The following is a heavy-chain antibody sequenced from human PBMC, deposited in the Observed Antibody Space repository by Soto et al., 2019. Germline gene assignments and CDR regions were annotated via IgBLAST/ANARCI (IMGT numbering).Heavy chain of an antibody. CDR1: GDTFTRYG. J-gene: IGHJ6*02. CDR3: ASGQYRLSLTYSSYYVLEV. V-gene: IGHV1-69*01. D-gene: IGHD2-21*01. Sequence: QVQLVQSGAEVKKPGSSVKVSCKASGDTFTRYGVSWVRQAPGQGLEWMGGIIPIFGTTNYAQKFQDRVTISADESTSIADADPSSLSSEDKDVYYCASGQYRLSLTYSSYYVLEVWAQGPTVTVSS. CDR2: IIPIFGTT.